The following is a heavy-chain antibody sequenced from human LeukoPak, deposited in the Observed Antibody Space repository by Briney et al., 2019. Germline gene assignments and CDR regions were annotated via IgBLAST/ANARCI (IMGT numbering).Heavy chain of an antibody. D-gene: IGHD5-12*01. J-gene: IGHJ4*02. V-gene: IGHV4-39*01. CDR3: ARRLGSPFYFDY. CDR2: IYYSGST. Sequence: TSETLSLTCTVSGGSISSSSYYWGWIRQPPGKVLEWIGTIYYSGSTYYNPSLKSRVTISVDTSKNQFSLKLSSVTAADTAVYYCARRLGSPFYFDYWGQGTLVTVSS. CDR1: GGSISSSSYY.